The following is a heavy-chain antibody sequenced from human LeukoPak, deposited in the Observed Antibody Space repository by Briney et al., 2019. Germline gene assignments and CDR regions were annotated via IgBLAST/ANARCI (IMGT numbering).Heavy chain of an antibody. J-gene: IGHJ4*02. CDR3: ARSSGYDFWSGYHPRPFDY. D-gene: IGHD3-3*01. Sequence: GGSLRLSCAASGFIFSDYYMSWIRQAPGKGLEWGSHIRSSGTTIYYADSVKGRFTISRDNAKNSLYLQMNSLRAEDTAVYYCARSSGYDFWSGYHPRPFDYWGQGTLVTVSS. V-gene: IGHV3-11*01. CDR1: GFIFSDYY. CDR2: IRSSGTTI.